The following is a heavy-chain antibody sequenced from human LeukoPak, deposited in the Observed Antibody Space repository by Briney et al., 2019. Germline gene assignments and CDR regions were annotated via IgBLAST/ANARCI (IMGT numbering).Heavy chain of an antibody. J-gene: IGHJ5*02. CDR2: MYPGDSDI. CDR1: GYSFTAYW. CDR3: VRSQWNWVFQRYNWFDA. Sequence: GESLKISCKASGYSFTAYWIAWVRQVPERGLEWVAIMYPGDSDIRYSPSLQGQVTMSADRSTTTAYLQWSSLQASDTAIYYCVRSQWNWVFQRYNWFDAWGQGTRVTVSS. V-gene: IGHV5-51*01. D-gene: IGHD6-19*01.